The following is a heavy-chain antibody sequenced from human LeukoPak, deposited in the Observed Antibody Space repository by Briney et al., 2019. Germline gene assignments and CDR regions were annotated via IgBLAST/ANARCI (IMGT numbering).Heavy chain of an antibody. V-gene: IGHV3-23*01. J-gene: IGHJ4*02. Sequence: GGSLRLSCAASGFTFSSYAMSWVRQAPGKGLEWVSSLSGSGYNTYYADSVKGRFTISRDKSKNTVYLQMNSLRAEDTAVYYCAKDPYGTRYFDYWGQGTLVTVSS. CDR3: AKDPYGTRYFDY. CDR1: GFTFSSYA. D-gene: IGHD2-2*01. CDR2: LSGSGYNT.